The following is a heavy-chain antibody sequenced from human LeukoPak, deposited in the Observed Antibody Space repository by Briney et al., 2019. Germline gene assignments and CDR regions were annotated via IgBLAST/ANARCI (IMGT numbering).Heavy chain of an antibody. CDR1: GFTFSWFS. CDR3: ARDRVLHYFDY. V-gene: IGHV3-48*01. CDR2: ISGSSSAI. J-gene: IGHJ4*02. D-gene: IGHD3-16*01. Sequence: GGSLRLSCAASGFTFSWFSMNWVRQAPGKGLEWVSYISGSSSAIDYADSVKGRFTISRDNSKNTLYLQMTSLRADDTAVYYCARDRVLHYFDYWGQGALVTVSS.